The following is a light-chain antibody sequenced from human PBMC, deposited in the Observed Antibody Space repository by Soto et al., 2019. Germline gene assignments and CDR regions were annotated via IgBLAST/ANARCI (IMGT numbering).Light chain of an antibody. CDR1: QSISSW. CDR3: QQYENYWT. CDR2: DAS. Sequence: DIQMTQSPSILSAIVGDRVTITCRASQSISSWLAWYQQEPGKAPKLLIYDASNLVSGVPSRFSGSGSGTEFTLTISNLQPDDFATYYCQQYENYWTFGQGTKVDIK. V-gene: IGKV1-5*01. J-gene: IGKJ1*01.